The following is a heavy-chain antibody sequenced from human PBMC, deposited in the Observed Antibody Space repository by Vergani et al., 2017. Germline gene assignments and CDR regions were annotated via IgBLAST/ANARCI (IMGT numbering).Heavy chain of an antibody. CDR3: ARAGGSIAARVFDY. CDR2: IYYSGST. D-gene: IGHD6-6*01. CDR1: GGSISSYY. V-gene: IGHV4-59*01. J-gene: IGHJ4*02. Sequence: QVQLQESGPGLVKPSETLSLTCTVSGGSISSYYWSWIRQPPGKGLEWIGYIYYSGSTNYNPSLKSRVTISVDTSKNQFSLKLSSVTAADTAVYYCARAGGSIAARVFDYWGQGTLGTVSS.